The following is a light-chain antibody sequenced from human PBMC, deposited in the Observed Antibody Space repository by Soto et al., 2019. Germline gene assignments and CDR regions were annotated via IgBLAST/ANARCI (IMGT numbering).Light chain of an antibody. J-gene: IGKJ1*01. Sequence: EIVLTQSPATLSLSPGERATLSCRASQSVSSYLAWYQQKPGQAPRLLIYDASNRATGIPARFSGSGSGTDFTLTISSLEPEDFAVYYCQQRSNGPAWTFGQGTKV. CDR1: QSVSSY. CDR3: QQRSNGPAWT. V-gene: IGKV3-11*01. CDR2: DAS.